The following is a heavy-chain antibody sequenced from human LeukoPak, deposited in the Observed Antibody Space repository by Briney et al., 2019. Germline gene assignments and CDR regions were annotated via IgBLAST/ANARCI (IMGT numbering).Heavy chain of an antibody. CDR1: GGSFSGYY. Sequence: SETLSLTCAVYGGSFSGYYWSWIRQPPGKGLEWIGEINHSGSTNYNPSLKSRVTISVDTSKNQFSLKLSSVTAADTAVYYCASLAYCGGDCLDYFDYWGQGTLVTVSS. D-gene: IGHD2-21*02. CDR2: INHSGST. V-gene: IGHV4-34*01. J-gene: IGHJ4*02. CDR3: ASLAYCGGDCLDYFDY.